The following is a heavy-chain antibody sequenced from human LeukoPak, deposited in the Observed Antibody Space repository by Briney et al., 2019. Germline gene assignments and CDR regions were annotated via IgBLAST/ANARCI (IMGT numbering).Heavy chain of an antibody. CDR1: GCTFSSYS. CDR3: ASRPDYYYYYGMDV. J-gene: IGHJ6*02. CDR2: ISSSSSYI. Sequence: GGSLRLSCAASGCTFSSYSMNWVRQAPGKGLEWVSSISSSSSYIYYADSVKGRFTISRDNAKNSLYLQMNSLRAEDTAVYYCASRPDYYYYYGMDVWGQGTTVTVSS. V-gene: IGHV3-21*01.